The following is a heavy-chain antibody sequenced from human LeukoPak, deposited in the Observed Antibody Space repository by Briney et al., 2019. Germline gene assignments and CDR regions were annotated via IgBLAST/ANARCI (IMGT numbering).Heavy chain of an antibody. CDR3: AKRVTYYGDYEDYYFDY. CDR1: GFTFSSYC. CDR2: ISGSGGST. J-gene: IGHJ4*02. V-gene: IGHV3-23*01. D-gene: IGHD4-17*01. Sequence: GGSLRLSCAASGFTFSSYCMSWVRQAPGEGLEWVSAISGSGGSTYYAYPVKGRFTISRDNSKNTLYLQMNSLRAEDTAVYYCAKRVTYYGDYEDYYFDYWGQGTLVTVSS.